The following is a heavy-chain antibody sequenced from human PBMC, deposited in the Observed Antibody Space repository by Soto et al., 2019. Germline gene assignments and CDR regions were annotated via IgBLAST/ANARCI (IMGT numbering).Heavy chain of an antibody. J-gene: IGHJ4*02. D-gene: IGHD3-3*01. CDR2: IYCDDDK. Sequence: QITLNESGPTVVKPTETLTLTCRSSGFSLTTSGVGVGWIRQSPGKAPEWLALIYCDDDKRYSASLKSRLTITKDTSKNQVFLTVSDLDATDTATYYCAHRVLRTVFGLVTTTAINFDFWGQGTPVAVSS. CDR1: GFSLTTSGVG. V-gene: IGHV2-5*02. CDR3: AHRVLRTVFGLVTTTAINFDF.